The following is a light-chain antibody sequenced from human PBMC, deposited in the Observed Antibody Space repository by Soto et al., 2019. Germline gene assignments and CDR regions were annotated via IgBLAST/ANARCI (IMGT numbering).Light chain of an antibody. V-gene: IGKV1-5*03. CDR1: QSISTW. CDR3: QHYTTSSGT. CDR2: WAA. J-gene: IGKJ3*01. Sequence: DIHMTQSPATLSASVGDRVTITCRASQSISTWLAWYQQKPGKAPKLLIYWAASLESGVPSRFSGSGSGTEFTLTISSLQPDDFATCCRQHYTTSSGTFRPGTKVDIK.